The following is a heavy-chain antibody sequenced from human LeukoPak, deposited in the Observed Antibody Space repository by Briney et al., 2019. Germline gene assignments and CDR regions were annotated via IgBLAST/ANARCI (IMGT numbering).Heavy chain of an antibody. Sequence: GGSLRLSCAASGFTFSNFAMSWVRQAPGKGLEWVSAISGSGGSTYYADSVKGRFTISRDNSKNTLYLQMNSLRAEDTAVYYCAKDAVFRSSTSCYSDYWGQGTLVTVSS. CDR3: AKDAVFRSSTSCYSDY. CDR1: GFTFSNFA. D-gene: IGHD2-2*01. V-gene: IGHV3-23*01. CDR2: ISGSGGST. J-gene: IGHJ4*02.